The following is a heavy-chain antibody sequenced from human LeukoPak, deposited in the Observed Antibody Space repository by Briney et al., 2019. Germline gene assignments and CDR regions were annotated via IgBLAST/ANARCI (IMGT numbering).Heavy chain of an antibody. D-gene: IGHD3-10*01. CDR1: GLTVTNAW. J-gene: IGHJ4*02. CDR3: TTGIRGD. CDR2: IASITDGGAT. V-gene: IGHV3-15*07. Sequence: GGSLRLSCSASGLTVTNAWMNWVRQAPGEGLDWVGRIASITDGGATDYAAPVKGRFTISRDDSKNTLNLQMNSLKTEDTAVYYCTTGIRGDWGQGTLVTVSS.